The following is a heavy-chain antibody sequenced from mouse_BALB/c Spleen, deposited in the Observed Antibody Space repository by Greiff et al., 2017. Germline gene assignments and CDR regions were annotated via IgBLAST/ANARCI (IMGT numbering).Heavy chain of an antibody. D-gene: IGHD1-1*01. CDR2: ISYSGST. Sequence: DVQLQESGPGLVKPSQSLSLTCTVTGYSITSDYAWNWIRQFPGNKLEWMGYISYSGSTSYNPSLKSRISITRDTSKNQFFLQLNSVTTEDTATYFCARGIKRGYAMDYWGQGTSVTVSS. V-gene: IGHV3-2*02. CDR3: ARGIKRGYAMDY. J-gene: IGHJ4*01. CDR1: GYSITSDYA.